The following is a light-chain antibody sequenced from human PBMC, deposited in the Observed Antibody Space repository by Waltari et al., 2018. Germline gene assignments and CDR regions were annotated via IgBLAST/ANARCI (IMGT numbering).Light chain of an antibody. V-gene: IGLV1-40*01. CDR2: GST. J-gene: IGLJ3*02. CDR3: QSYDTSLSVV. Sequence: QSVLTQPPSVSGAPGQRVTNSCPGSGPNIRDGHYAPWYQQLPRAAPKLLIYGSTSRPLGVPDRFFGSTSGTSASLAITGLQAEDEADYYCQSYDTSLSVVFGGGTKLTVL. CDR1: GPNIRDGHY.